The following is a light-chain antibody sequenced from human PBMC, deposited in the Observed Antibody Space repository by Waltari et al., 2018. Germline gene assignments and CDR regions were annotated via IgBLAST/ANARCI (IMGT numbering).Light chain of an antibody. V-gene: IGKV1-39*01. J-gene: IGKJ2*03. Sequence: DLQMTQSPSSLSASVGDRVTISCRASKNIRSYLSWAQQKPGIAPKLVIYAASTLQSGVPSRFSGSGSGTNFTLTITSLQAEDFATYFCQASYTTPYSFGQGTKVEIK. CDR1: KNIRSY. CDR2: AAS. CDR3: QASYTTPYS.